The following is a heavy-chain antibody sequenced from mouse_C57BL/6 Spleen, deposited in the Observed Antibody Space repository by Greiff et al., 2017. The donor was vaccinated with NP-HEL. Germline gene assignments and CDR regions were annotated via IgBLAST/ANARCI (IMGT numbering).Heavy chain of an antibody. J-gene: IGHJ4*01. CDR3: ARWYSNYVSYAMDY. V-gene: IGHV1-82*01. D-gene: IGHD2-5*01. CDR2: IYPGDGDT. CDR1: GYAFSSSW. Sequence: VQRQESGPELVKPGASVKISCKASGYAFSSSWMNWVKQRPGKGREWIGRIYPGDGDTNYNGKFKGKATLTADKSSSTAYMPLSSLTSEDSAVYYCARWYSNYVSYAMDYWGQGTSVTVSS.